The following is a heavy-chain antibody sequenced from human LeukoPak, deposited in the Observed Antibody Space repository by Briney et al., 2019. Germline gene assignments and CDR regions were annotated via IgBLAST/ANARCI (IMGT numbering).Heavy chain of an antibody. V-gene: IGHV4-39*01. CDR3: ARRDFWSGYYHFDY. J-gene: IGHJ4*02. D-gene: IGHD3-3*01. Sequence: SETLSLTCTVSGGSISSSSYYWGWIRKPPGKGLEWIGSLYYSGSAYYSPSLKSRVTISVDTSKNQFSLKLSSVTAADTAVYYCARRDFWSGYYHFDYWGQGTLVTVSS. CDR1: GGSISSSSYY. CDR2: LYYSGSA.